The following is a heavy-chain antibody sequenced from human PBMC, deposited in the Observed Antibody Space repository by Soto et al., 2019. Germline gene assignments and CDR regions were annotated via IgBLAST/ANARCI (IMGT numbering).Heavy chain of an antibody. V-gene: IGHV4-59*01. CDR1: GGSISSYY. J-gene: IGHJ3*02. Sequence: VTLSLTCTVSGGSISSYYWSWIRQPPGKGLEWIGYIYYSGSTNYNPSLKSRVTISVDTSKNQFSLKLSSVTAADTAVYYCASPTLGGGSYSGAFDIWGQGTMVTV. CDR2: IYYSGST. CDR3: ASPTLGGGSYSGAFDI. D-gene: IGHD1-26*01.